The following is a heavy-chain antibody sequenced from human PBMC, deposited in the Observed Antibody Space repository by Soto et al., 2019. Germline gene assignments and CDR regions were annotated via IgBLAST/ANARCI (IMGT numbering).Heavy chain of an antibody. Sequence: QVQLVESGGGVVQPGRSLRLSCAASGFTFSSYAMHWVRQAPGKGLEWVAVISYDGSNKYYADSVKGRFTISRDNSKNPLYLQMNSLRAEDTAVYYCARGRGSSSWYVDYWGQGTLVTVSS. CDR3: ARGRGSSSWYVDY. CDR2: ISYDGSNK. D-gene: IGHD6-13*01. J-gene: IGHJ4*02. V-gene: IGHV3-30-3*01. CDR1: GFTFSSYA.